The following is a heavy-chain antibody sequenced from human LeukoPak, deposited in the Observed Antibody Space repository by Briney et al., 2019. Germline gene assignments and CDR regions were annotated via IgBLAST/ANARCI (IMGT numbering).Heavy chain of an antibody. D-gene: IGHD2-2*01. V-gene: IGHV4-59*01. J-gene: IGHJ6*03. CDR3: ARTTEGYCRSTSCYGFYYSYYMDV. CDR1: GGSISNYY. Sequence: SETLSLTCTVSGGSISNYYWSWIRQPPGKGLEWIGYIYYSGSTDYNPSLKSRVTISVDTSKNQFSLKLSSVTAADTAVYYCARTTEGYCRSTSCYGFYYSYYMDVWGKGTTVTISS. CDR2: IYYSGST.